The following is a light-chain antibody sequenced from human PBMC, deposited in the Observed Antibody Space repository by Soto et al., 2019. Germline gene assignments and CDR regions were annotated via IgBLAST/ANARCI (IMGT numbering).Light chain of an antibody. CDR3: QQYESLPLT. J-gene: IGKJ5*01. V-gene: IGKV1-9*01. CDR2: AAS. CDR1: QGISSY. Sequence: IQLTQSPSSLSASVGGRVTSTCRASQGISSYLAWYQQKPGKAPKLLIYAASTLQSGVPSRFSGSGSGTGFTFTISSLQPEDFATYYCQQYESLPLTFGQGTRLEIK.